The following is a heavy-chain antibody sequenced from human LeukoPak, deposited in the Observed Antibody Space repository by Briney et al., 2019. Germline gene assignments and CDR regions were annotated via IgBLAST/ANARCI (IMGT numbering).Heavy chain of an antibody. Sequence: GGSLRLSCAASGFTFSSYEMNWVRQAPGKGLEGVSYISSSGSTIYYADSVKGRFTISRDNAKNSLYLQMNSLRAEDTAVYYCARLYCSGGSCYRSFDYWGQGTLVTVSS. CDR3: ARLYCSGGSCYRSFDY. V-gene: IGHV3-48*03. CDR1: GFTFSSYE. D-gene: IGHD2-15*01. CDR2: ISSSGSTI. J-gene: IGHJ4*02.